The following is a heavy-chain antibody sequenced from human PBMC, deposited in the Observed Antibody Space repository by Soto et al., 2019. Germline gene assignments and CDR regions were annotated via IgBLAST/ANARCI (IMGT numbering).Heavy chain of an antibody. CDR2: IIPIYDSP. CDR3: AASTFLSGVSGYFHLDF. V-gene: IGHV1-69*06. J-gene: IGHJ4*02. CDR1: GDTFNNYA. Sequence: QVHLVQSGTEVKKPGSSVKLSCKASGDTFNNYAISWVRQAPGQGLQWMGGIIPIYDSPSYAQRSHNRVTITADRSTSTDQLELNGLTTEDTAVYYCAASTFLSGVSGYFHLDFWGQGTLVTVSS. D-gene: IGHD3-3*01.